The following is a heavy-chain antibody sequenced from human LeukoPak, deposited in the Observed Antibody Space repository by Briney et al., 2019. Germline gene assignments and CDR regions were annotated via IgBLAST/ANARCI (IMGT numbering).Heavy chain of an antibody. Sequence: GASAKVSCTASGGTFSSYAISWVRQAPGQGLEWMGGIIPIFGTANYAQKFQGRVTITADESTSTAYMELSSLRSEDTAVYYCARDYYDSSGYYGMLYYFDYWGQGTLVTVSS. J-gene: IGHJ4*02. V-gene: IGHV1-69*13. CDR2: IIPIFGTA. CDR1: GGTFSSYA. CDR3: ARDYYDSSGYYGMLYYFDY. D-gene: IGHD3-22*01.